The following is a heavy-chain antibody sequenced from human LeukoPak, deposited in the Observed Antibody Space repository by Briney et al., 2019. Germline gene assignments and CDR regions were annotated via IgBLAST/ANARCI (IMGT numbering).Heavy chain of an antibody. CDR2: IYPGDSDT. V-gene: IGHV5-51*01. CDR1: GYTFTNYW. Sequence: GESLKISCEGSGYTFTNYWIGWVRQMPGKGLEWMGIIYPGDSDTRYSPSFQGQVTMSADKSISTAYLQWSSLKASDTAMSYCARLPPYCASTMCYFDYWGQGTLVTVSS. CDR3: ARLPPYCASTMCYFDY. J-gene: IGHJ4*02. D-gene: IGHD2-2*01.